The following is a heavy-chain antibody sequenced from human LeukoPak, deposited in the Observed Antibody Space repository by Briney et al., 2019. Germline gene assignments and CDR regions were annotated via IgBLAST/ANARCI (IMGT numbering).Heavy chain of an antibody. J-gene: IGHJ4*02. V-gene: IGHV4-59*08. Sequence: SETLSLTCTVSGGSITSYYWSWIRQSPGKGLEWIGYIYFIGNTYYNPSLTGRVTISVDTSKNKFSLKLSSVTAADTAVYYCARTRYTSSCFDYWGQGTLVTVSS. CDR3: ARTRYTSSCFDY. D-gene: IGHD6-13*01. CDR2: IYFIGNT. CDR1: GGSITSYY.